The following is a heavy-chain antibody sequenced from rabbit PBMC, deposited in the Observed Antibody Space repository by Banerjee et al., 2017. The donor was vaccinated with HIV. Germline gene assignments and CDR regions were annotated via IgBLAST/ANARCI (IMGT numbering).Heavy chain of an antibody. V-gene: IGHV1S40*01. CDR2: INTSSGNI. Sequence: QSLEESGGDLVKPGGSLTLTCKASGFSFSSGYDMCWVRQAPGKGLEWIACINTSSGNIVYATWAKGRFTISKASSTTVTLQMTSLTAADTATYFCARDSAGREDFNLWGQGTLVTVS. CDR3: ARDSAGREDFNL. CDR1: GFSFSSGYD. J-gene: IGHJ4*01. D-gene: IGHD4-1*01.